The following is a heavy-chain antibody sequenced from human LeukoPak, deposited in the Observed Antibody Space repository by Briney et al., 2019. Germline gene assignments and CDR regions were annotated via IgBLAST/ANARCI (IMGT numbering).Heavy chain of an antibody. D-gene: IGHD3-3*01. CDR1: GGSFSGYY. Sequence: SETLSLTCAVYGGSFSGYYWSWIRQPPGKGLEWIWEIYHSGSTNYNPCLKSRVTISVDTSKNQFSLKLSSVTAADTAVYYCARGRRRLYYDFWSGYYQYFDYWGQGTLVTVSS. CDR3: ARGRRRLYYDFWSGYYQYFDY. J-gene: IGHJ4*02. V-gene: IGHV4-34*01. CDR2: IYHSGST.